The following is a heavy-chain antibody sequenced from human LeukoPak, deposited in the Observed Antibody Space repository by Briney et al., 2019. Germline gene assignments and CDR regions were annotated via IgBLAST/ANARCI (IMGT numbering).Heavy chain of an antibody. J-gene: IGHJ5*02. V-gene: IGHV4-59*01. CDR3: ARSDWNDRGNWFDP. D-gene: IGHD1-1*01. CDR1: GGSFSGYY. CDR2: IYYSGST. Sequence: SETLSLTCAVYGGSFSGYYWSWIRQPPGKGLEWIGYIYYSGSTNYNPSLKSRVTISVDTSKNQFSLKLSSVTAADTAVYYCARSDWNDRGNWFDPWGQGTLVTVSS.